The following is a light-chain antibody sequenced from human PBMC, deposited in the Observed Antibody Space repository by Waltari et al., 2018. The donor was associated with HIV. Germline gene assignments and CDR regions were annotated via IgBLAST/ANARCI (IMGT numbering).Light chain of an antibody. CDR3: EQSYDFPRT. CDR1: RSIRTY. CDR2: SAS. J-gene: IGKJ1*01. Sequence: DIQMTQSPSSLSASVGESVTFTCRSSRSIRTYLNWYQQTLGRPPRLLIFSASSLQSGVSSRFSGGGSGTEFTLTINNLQPEDFATYYGEQSYDFPRTFGQGTTVA. V-gene: IGKV1-39*01.